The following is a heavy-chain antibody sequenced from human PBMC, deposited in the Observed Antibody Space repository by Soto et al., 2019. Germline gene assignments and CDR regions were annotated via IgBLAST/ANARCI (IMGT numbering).Heavy chain of an antibody. CDR1: GASISGDY. CDR2: IYNSGRT. CDR3: ARFYLGSYSFHY. V-gene: IGHV4-59*01. Sequence: QVQLRESGPGLVKPSETLSLTCTVSGASISGDYWSWIRQHPGKGLEWIGYIYNSGRTNYNPSLQSRVGMSLDTSKRQFALKLSSVTAADTAMYYCARFYLGSYSFHYWGQGTLVTVST. D-gene: IGHD1-26*01. J-gene: IGHJ4*02.